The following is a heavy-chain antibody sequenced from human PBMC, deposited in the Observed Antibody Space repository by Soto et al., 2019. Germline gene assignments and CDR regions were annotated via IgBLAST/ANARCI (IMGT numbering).Heavy chain of an antibody. J-gene: IGHJ4*02. D-gene: IGHD6-13*01. CDR2: ISAYNANT. CDR3: AREVAAAGREYDY. V-gene: IGHV1-18*01. Sequence: QVQLVQSGAEVKNPGASVKVSCKASGYTFTKYGIGWVRQAPGQGLEWMGWISAYNANTNDAEKLQGRATMTKDTTTSTAYMELRRLTSDATAVYYCAREVAAAGREYDYWGQGTLVTVSS. CDR1: GYTFTKYG.